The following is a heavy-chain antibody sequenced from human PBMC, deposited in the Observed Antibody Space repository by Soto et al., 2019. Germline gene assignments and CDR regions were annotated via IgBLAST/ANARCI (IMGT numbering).Heavy chain of an antibody. Sequence: SETLSLTCTVSGGSISNYYWSWVRQSPGKGLEWIAYIYYIGTTNYNPSLKSRVTISLDTSKNQFSLNLRSVTAADTAVYYCVRGGGGYGNGTIDYWRHGTLVTASS. D-gene: IGHD5-18*01. J-gene: IGHJ4*01. CDR1: GGSISNYY. CDR2: IYYIGTT. CDR3: VRGGGGYGNGTIDY. V-gene: IGHV4-59*01.